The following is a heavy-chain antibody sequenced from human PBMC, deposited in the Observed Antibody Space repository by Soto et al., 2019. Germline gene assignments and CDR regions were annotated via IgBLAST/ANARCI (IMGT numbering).Heavy chain of an antibody. J-gene: IGHJ6*02. CDR1: GYTFTTYG. CDR2: ISAYNGHT. CDR3: ARGQGEYCSRGSCYANYYYNGMDV. V-gene: IGHV1-18*01. D-gene: IGHD2-15*01. Sequence: GASVKVSCKASGYTFTTYGITWVRQAPGQGLEWMGWISAYNGHTNSEQKLQDRVTMTTDTSTSTAYRDLRSLRSDDTAVYYWARGQGEYCSRGSCYANYYYNGMDVWGQGTTVTVSS.